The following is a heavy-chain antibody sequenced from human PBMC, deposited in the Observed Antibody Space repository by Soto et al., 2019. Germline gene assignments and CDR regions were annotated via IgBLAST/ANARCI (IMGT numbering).Heavy chain of an antibody. D-gene: IGHD2-2*01. J-gene: IGHJ4*02. CDR2: IKTKPDDGTI. CDR3: TTSSLGVDF. Sequence: PGGSLRLSCAASGLIFSDVWMTWVRQAPGKGLEWVGRIKTKPDDGTIDYAAPVRGRFTISRDDSKNTLYLQMTSLTPDDTGVYYCTTSSLGVDFWGRGTLVTVSS. CDR1: GLIFSDVW. V-gene: IGHV3-15*01.